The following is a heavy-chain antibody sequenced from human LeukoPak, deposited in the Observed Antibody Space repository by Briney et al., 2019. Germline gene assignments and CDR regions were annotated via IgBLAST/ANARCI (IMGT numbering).Heavy chain of an antibody. D-gene: IGHD3-22*01. CDR1: GFTFSSYS. V-gene: IGHV3-48*01. J-gene: IGHJ4*02. Sequence: PGGSLRLSCAASGFTFSSYSMLWVRQAPGKGLEWVSYISSSSSTIYYADSVKGRFTISRDNAKNSLYLQMNTLRAEDTAGYYLARERHKYNYDSGGYPPYWGQGTLVTVSS. CDR2: ISSSSSTI. CDR3: ARERHKYNYDSGGYPPY.